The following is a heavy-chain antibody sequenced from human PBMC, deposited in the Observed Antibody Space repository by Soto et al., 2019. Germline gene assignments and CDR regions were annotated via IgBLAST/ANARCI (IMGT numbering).Heavy chain of an antibody. Sequence: GGSLRLSCAAAGFTFSSYGMHWVRQAPGKGLEWVAVIWYDGSNKYYADSVKGRFTISRDNSKNTLYLQMNSLRAEDTAVYYCARPTTPYYYYYMDVWGKGTTVTVSS. CDR1: GFTFSSYG. V-gene: IGHV3-33*01. D-gene: IGHD4-4*01. CDR3: ARPTTPYYYYYMDV. CDR2: IWYDGSNK. J-gene: IGHJ6*03.